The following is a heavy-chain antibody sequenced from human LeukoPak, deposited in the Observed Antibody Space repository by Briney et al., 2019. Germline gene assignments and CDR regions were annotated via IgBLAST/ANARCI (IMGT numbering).Heavy chain of an antibody. J-gene: IGHJ4*02. V-gene: IGHV3-23*01. CDR3: AKRIQSAMAMGY. Sequence: GGSLRLSCAASGFTFSNYALSWVRQAPGKGLEWVSDISGSGGRTYYADSVKGRFTISRDNSKNTMYLQMNSLRAEDTAVYYCAKRIQSAMAMGYWGQGTLVTVSS. CDR1: GFTFSNYA. D-gene: IGHD5-18*01. CDR2: ISGSGGRT.